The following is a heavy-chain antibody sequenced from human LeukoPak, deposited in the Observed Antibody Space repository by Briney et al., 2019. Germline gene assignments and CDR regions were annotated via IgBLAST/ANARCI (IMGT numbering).Heavy chain of an antibody. CDR3: ARDSTVRSWYFDL. D-gene: IGHD4-11*01. Sequence: PSGTLSLTCAVYGGSISTSHWWTWVRQPPGKGLEWIGEIFRSGSTDYNPSLKSRVTISVDKSNNQFSLKLTSVTAADTAVYYCARDSTVRSWYFDLWGRGTLVTVSS. CDR1: GGSISTSHW. V-gene: IGHV4-4*02. J-gene: IGHJ2*01. CDR2: IFRSGST.